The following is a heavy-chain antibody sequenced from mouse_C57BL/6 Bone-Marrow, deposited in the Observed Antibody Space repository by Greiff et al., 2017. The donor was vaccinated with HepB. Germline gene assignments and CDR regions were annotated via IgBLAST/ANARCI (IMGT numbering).Heavy chain of an antibody. D-gene: IGHD1-1*01. CDR2: ISSGGSYT. Sequence: EVKLEESGGDLVKPGGSLKLSCAASGFTFSSYGMSWVRQTPDKRLEWVATISSGGSYTYYPDSVKGRFTISRDNAKNTLYLQMSSLKSEDTAMYYCARHGVYCGSGSGYIDYWGQGTTLTVSS. V-gene: IGHV5-6*02. CDR1: GFTFSSYG. CDR3: ARHGVYCGSGSGYIDY. J-gene: IGHJ2*01.